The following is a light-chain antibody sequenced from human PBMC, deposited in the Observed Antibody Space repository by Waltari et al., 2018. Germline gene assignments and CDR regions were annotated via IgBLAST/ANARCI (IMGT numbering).Light chain of an antibody. Sequence: QPALTQPASVFGSPGQPITISCTGTYSDVGRYDYLSWYQQHPGKAPKLLIYGVTNRPSGVSKRCPASKSGNKASLPIAGLQSDDEAHDHFCSHASSSAQVFRGVTQLIV. CDR3: CSHASSSAQV. V-gene: IGLV2-14*01. J-gene: IGLJ3*02. CDR2: GVT. CDR1: YSDVGRYDY.